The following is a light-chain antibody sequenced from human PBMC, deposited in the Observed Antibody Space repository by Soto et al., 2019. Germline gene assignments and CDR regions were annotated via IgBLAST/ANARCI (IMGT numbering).Light chain of an antibody. Sequence: DIQMTQSPSSLSASVGDRVTSTCQASQDISNYLNWYQQKPGKAPKLLIYDASNLETGVPSRFSGSGSGTDFTFTISSLQPEDIATYYCQQYDNLPLTFGGGTKGDI. CDR3: QQYDNLPLT. V-gene: IGKV1-33*01. CDR1: QDISNY. J-gene: IGKJ4*01. CDR2: DAS.